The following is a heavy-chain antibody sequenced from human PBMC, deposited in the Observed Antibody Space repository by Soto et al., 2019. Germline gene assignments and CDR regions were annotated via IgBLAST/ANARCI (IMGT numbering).Heavy chain of an antibody. CDR1: GFTFSSYA. Sequence: EVQLLESGGGLVQPGGSLRLSCAASGFTFSSYAMSWVRQAPGKGLEWVSAISGSGGSTYYADSVKGRFTISRDNAKNSLYLQMKSLRAEDTAVYYCARDAGGSYVDFDYWGQGTLVTVSS. CDR3: ARDAGGSYVDFDY. J-gene: IGHJ4*02. D-gene: IGHD1-26*01. CDR2: ISGSGGST. V-gene: IGHV3-23*01.